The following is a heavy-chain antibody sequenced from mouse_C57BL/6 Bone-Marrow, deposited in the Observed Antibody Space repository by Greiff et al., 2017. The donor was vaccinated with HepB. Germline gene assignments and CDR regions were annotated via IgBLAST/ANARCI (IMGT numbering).Heavy chain of an antibody. CDR3: ARRDGYNYAMDY. CDR2: INPNNGGT. D-gene: IGHD2-3*01. Sequence: VQLQQSGPELVKPGASVKIPCKASGYTFTDSNMDWVKQSHGKSLEWIGDINPNNGGTIYNQKFKGKATLTVDKSSSTAYMELRSLTSEDTAVYYCARRDGYNYAMDYWGQGTSVTVSS. V-gene: IGHV1-18*01. J-gene: IGHJ4*01. CDR1: GYTFTDSN.